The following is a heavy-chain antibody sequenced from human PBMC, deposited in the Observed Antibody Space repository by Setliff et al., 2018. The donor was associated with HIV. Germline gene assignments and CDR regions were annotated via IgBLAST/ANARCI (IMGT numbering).Heavy chain of an antibody. D-gene: IGHD2-8*01. J-gene: IGHJ4*02. CDR3: ARVSNGDWDY. CDR2: VNWNGDDT. CDR1: QFNFDDFG. V-gene: IGHV3-20*04. Sequence: PGGSLRLSCTASQFNFDDFGMSWVRQGPGKGLEWVAGVNWNGDDTAYADSVKGRFTISRDNAKNSLHLQMNSLRDGDTAVYYCARVSNGDWDYWGQGTLVTVSS.